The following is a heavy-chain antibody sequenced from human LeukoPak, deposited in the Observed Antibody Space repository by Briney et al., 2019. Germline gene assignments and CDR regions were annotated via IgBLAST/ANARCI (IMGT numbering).Heavy chain of an antibody. CDR2: IKQDGSEK. V-gene: IGHV3-7*01. J-gene: IGHJ4*02. CDR1: GFTFSSYW. CDR3: ARDQRASPAPADY. Sequence: PGGSLRLSCAASGFTFSSYWMSWVRQAPGKGLEWVANIKQDGSEKYFVDSVKGRFTISRDNAKNSLYLQMNSLRVEDTAVYYCARDQRASPAPADYWGQGTLVTVSP.